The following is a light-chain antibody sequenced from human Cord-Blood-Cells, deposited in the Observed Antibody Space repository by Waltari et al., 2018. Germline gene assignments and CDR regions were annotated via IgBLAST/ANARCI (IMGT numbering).Light chain of an antibody. Sequence: QPVLTQSSSASASLGSSVKLTCTLSSGHSSYIIAWHQQQPGKAPRYLMKLEGSGSYNKGSGVPDRFSVSSSGADRYLTISNLQSEDEADYYCETWDSNTVVFGGGTKLTVL. V-gene: IGLV4-60*03. J-gene: IGLJ2*01. CDR1: SGHSSYI. CDR2: LEGSGSY. CDR3: ETWDSNTVV.